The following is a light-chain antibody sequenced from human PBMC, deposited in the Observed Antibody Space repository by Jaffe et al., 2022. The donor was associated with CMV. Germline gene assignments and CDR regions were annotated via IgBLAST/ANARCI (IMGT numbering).Light chain of an antibody. CDR2: GAS. V-gene: IGKV3-20*01. J-gene: IGKJ4*01. CDR1: QSVSNSY. Sequence: IVLTQSPGTLSLSPGERATLSCRASQSVSNSYLAWYQQKPGQAPRLLIYGASTRAIGIPDRFSGSGSGTDFTLTINRLEPEDFAVYYCQQYGSSPLTFGGGTTVEIK. CDR3: QQYGSSPLT.